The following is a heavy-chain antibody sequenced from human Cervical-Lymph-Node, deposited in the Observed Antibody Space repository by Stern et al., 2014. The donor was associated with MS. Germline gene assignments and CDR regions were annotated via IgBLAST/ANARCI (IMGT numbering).Heavy chain of an antibody. J-gene: IGHJ4*02. D-gene: IGHD6-19*01. Sequence: DQLVESGAEVKKPGSSVKVSCQASGGTFSNYAISWVRQAPGQGLEWMGWIIPIFGTANYAQKYQGRVTITADESTSTTYMELSSLRSEDTAVYYCASLLGRIAVASVDYWGQGTLVTVSS. CDR2: IIPIFGTA. CDR3: ASLLGRIAVASVDY. V-gene: IGHV1-69*01. CDR1: GGTFSNYA.